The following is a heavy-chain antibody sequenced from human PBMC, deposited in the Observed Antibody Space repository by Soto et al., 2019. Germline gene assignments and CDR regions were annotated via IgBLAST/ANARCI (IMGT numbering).Heavy chain of an antibody. CDR1: GYSFITYW. Sequence: PGESLKISCKGSGYSFITYWIGWVRQMPGKGLEWMGIIFVGDSDTRYSPSFQGQVTISADKSIRTAYLQWNNLKPSDTATYYCAAGLRVGAIGWFDPWGQGTQVTVSS. D-gene: IGHD1-26*01. CDR2: IFVGDSDT. V-gene: IGHV5-51*03. CDR3: AAGLRVGAIGWFDP. J-gene: IGHJ5*02.